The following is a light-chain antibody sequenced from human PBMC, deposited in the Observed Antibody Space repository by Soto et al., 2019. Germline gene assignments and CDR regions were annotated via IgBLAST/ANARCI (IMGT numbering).Light chain of an antibody. Sequence: EEVLNQSPSTLSVIPRERATLSCRASQTVGINLAWYQKKLGQAPRLLIYGASTRATGIPARFSGGGSGTEFTLTINSLQSEDVAVYYCQQRSNWITFGQGTRLEIK. CDR3: QQRSNWIT. J-gene: IGKJ5*01. CDR2: GAS. V-gene: IGKV3-15*01. CDR1: QTVGIN.